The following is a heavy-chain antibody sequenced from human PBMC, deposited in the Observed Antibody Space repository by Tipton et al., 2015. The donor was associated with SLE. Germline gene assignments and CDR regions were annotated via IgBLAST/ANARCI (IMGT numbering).Heavy chain of an antibody. V-gene: IGHV3-15*05. D-gene: IGHD4-11*01. CDR3: TTDRYSLYGGLDY. Sequence: GSLRLSCAASGFTFSTYWMTWVRQASGKGLEWVGRIKSMSDGGTADFAATVKGRIIMSRNDADNTMYLDLHSLTAEDTAVYYCTTDRYSLYGGLDYWGQGTLDTVSS. CDR2: IKSMSDGGTA. CDR1: GFTFSTYW. J-gene: IGHJ4*02.